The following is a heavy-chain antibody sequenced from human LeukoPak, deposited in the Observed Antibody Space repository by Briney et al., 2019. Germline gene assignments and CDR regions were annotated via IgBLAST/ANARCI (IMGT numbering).Heavy chain of an antibody. Sequence: GESLKISCKGSGYSFADSWIGWVRQMPGKGLEWMGLIYPGDSDTRYSPSFQGQVSISVDKSISTTFLQWSSLKASDTAMYCCARQYGRPFDFWGQGTLVTVSS. J-gene: IGHJ4*02. D-gene: IGHD4-17*01. V-gene: IGHV5-51*01. CDR1: GYSFADSW. CDR2: IYPGDSDT. CDR3: ARQYGRPFDF.